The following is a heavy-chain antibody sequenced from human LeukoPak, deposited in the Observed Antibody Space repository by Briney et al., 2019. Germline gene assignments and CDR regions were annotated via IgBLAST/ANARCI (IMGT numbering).Heavy chain of an antibody. CDR2: ISSSSSYI. Sequence: GGSLRLSCAASGFTFSSYSMNWVRQAPGKGLEWVSSISSSSSYIYYPDSVKGRFTISRDNAKNSLYLQMNSLRAEDTAVYYCARPLRESGYFYFDYWGQGTLVTVSS. CDR1: GFTFSSYS. V-gene: IGHV3-21*01. J-gene: IGHJ4*02. D-gene: IGHD3-3*01. CDR3: ARPLRESGYFYFDY.